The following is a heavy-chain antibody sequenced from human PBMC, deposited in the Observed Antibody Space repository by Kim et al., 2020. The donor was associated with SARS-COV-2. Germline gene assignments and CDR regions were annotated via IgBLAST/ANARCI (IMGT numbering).Heavy chain of an antibody. CDR2: ISAYNGNT. CDR1: GYTLTSYG. Sequence: ASVKVSCKASGYTLTSYGISWVRQAPGQGLEWMGWISAYNGNTNYAQKLQGRVTMTTDTSTSTAYMELRSLRSDDMAVYYCARITIFGVVISYFDYWGQGTLVTVSS. J-gene: IGHJ4*02. V-gene: IGHV1-18*03. CDR3: ARITIFGVVISYFDY. D-gene: IGHD3-3*01.